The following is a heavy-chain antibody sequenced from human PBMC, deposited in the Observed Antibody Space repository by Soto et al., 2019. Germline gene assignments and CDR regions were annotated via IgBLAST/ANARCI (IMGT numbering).Heavy chain of an antibody. J-gene: IGHJ6*02. CDR1: GYTFNNYY. Sequence: ASVKVSCKASGYTFNNYYMHWVRQAPGQGLEWMGVINLTGGRTTYAQRFQGRVTMTRDTSTSTVYMELSSLRSEDTTVYYCAREGSNYDGMNVWGQGTTVTVSS. V-gene: IGHV1-46*02. CDR3: AREGSNYDGMNV. CDR2: INLTGGRT.